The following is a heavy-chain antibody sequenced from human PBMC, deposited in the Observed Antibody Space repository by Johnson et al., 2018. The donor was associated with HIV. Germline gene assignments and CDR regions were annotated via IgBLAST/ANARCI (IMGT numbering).Heavy chain of an antibody. J-gene: IGHJ3*02. CDR1: GFTFSSYA. V-gene: IGHV3-30-3*01. CDR3: ARDWLTSRAVAGTSAFDI. CDR2: ISYDGSNK. Sequence: QVQLVESGGGVVQPGRSLRLSCAASGFTFSSYAMHWVRQAPGKGLEWVAVISYDGSNKYSADSLKGRFTISRDNPKHSVHLEMNSLRADDTALYYCARDWLTSRAVAGTSAFDIWGQGTMVTVSS. D-gene: IGHD6-19*01.